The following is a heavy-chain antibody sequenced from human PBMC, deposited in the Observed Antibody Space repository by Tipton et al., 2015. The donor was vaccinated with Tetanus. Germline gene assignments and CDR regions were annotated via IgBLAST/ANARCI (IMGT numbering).Heavy chain of an antibody. CDR2: ISALEGT. CDR3: GRLGEHSEPGNYLDA. D-gene: IGHD3-10*01. Sequence: TLSLTCTVYGGSFSSYYWTWIRQSPGLGLEWIGDISALEGTNYNPSLKSRVTMSVDTSTNQFSLILRTMTAADAAINYCGRLGEHSEPGNYLDAWGQGSLVTVSS. V-gene: IGHV4-34*01. CDR1: GGSFSSYY. J-gene: IGHJ5*02.